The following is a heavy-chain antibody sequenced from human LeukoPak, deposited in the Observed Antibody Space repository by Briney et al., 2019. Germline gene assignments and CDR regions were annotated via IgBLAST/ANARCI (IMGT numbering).Heavy chain of an antibody. Sequence: GGSLRLSCAASGFTFSSYGMHWVRQAPGKGLEWVALISYDVSNKYYADFVKGRFTISRDNSKNTLYLQMNSLRAEDTALYYCAKSTNFYYYFMEVSGRGTKVTISS. CDR3: AKSTNFYYYFMEV. V-gene: IGHV3-30*18. J-gene: IGHJ6*03. CDR2: ISYDVSNK. CDR1: GFTFSSYG.